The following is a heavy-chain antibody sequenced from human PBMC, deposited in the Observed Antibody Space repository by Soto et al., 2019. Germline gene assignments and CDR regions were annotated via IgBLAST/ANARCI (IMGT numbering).Heavy chain of an antibody. CDR1: GYTLTELS. CDR3: ATVVLRMGSKYYFDY. V-gene: IGHV1-24*01. D-gene: IGHD3-10*01. J-gene: IGHJ4*02. CDR2: FDPEDGET. Sequence: ASVKGSCKVSGYTLTELSMHWVRQAPGKRLEWMGGFDPEDGETIYAQKFQGRVTMTEDTSTDTAYMELSSLRSEDTAVYYCATVVLRMGSKYYFDYWGQGTLVTVSS.